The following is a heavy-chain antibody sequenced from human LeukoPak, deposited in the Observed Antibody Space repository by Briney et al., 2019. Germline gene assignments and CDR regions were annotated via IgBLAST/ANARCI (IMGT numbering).Heavy chain of an antibody. V-gene: IGHV1-69*13. CDR2: IIPIFGTA. CDR3: ARSSGGYCSGGSCYDFDY. J-gene: IGHJ4*02. D-gene: IGHD2-15*01. CDR1: GGTFSSYA. Sequence: GASVKVSCKASGGTFSSYAISWVRQAPGQGLEWMGGIIPIFGTANYAQKFQGRVTITADESTSTAYMELSSLRSEDTAVYYCARSSGGYCSGGSCYDFDYWGQGTLVTVSS.